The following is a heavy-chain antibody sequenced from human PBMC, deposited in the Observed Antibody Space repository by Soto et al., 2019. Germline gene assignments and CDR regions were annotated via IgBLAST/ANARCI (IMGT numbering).Heavy chain of an antibody. V-gene: IGHV1-24*01. CDR1: GYTLTELS. D-gene: IGHD6-13*01. Sequence: ASVKVSCKVSGYTLTELSMHWVRQAPGKGLEWMGGFDPEDGETIYAQKFQGRVTMTEDTSTDTAYMELSSLRSEDTAVYYRATSRIAAAGPVFDYWGQGTLVTVSS. CDR2: FDPEDGET. CDR3: ATSRIAAAGPVFDY. J-gene: IGHJ4*02.